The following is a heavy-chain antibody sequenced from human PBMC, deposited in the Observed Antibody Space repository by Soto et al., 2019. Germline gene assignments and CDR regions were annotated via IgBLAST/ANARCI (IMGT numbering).Heavy chain of an antibody. Sequence: SETLSLTCTVSGGSISSSSYYWGWIRQPPGKGLEWIGSIYYSGSTYYNPSLKSRVTISVDTSKNQFSLKLSSVTAADTAVYYCARLQLVLFDYWGQGTLVTVSS. V-gene: IGHV4-39*01. CDR2: IYYSGST. CDR3: ARLQLVLFDY. CDR1: GGSISSSSYY. J-gene: IGHJ4*02. D-gene: IGHD6-13*01.